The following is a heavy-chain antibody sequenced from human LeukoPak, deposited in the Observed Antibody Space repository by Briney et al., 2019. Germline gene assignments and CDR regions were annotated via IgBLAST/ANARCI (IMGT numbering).Heavy chain of an antibody. D-gene: IGHD5-24*01. CDR2: INHSGST. Sequence: SETLSLTCAVYGGSFSGYYWSWIRQPPGKGLEWIGEINHSGSTNYNPSLKSRVTISVDKSKNQFSLKLSSVTAADTAVYYCARAVEMARLSPYYFDYWGQGTLVTVSS. CDR3: ARAVEMARLSPYYFDY. V-gene: IGHV4-34*01. CDR1: GGSFSGYY. J-gene: IGHJ4*02.